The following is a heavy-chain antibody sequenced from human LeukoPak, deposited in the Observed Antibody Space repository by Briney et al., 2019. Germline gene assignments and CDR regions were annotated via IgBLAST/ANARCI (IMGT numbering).Heavy chain of an antibody. Sequence: GGSLRLSCAASGFTFSSYAMSWVRQAPGKGLEWVAAISGSGGSAYYADSVKGRFTISRDNSKNTLYLQMNSLRAEDTAVYYCAKRPPGYYYGMDVWGQGTTVTVSS. J-gene: IGHJ6*02. CDR3: AKRPPGYYYGMDV. V-gene: IGHV3-23*01. CDR2: ISGSGGSA. CDR1: GFTFSSYA.